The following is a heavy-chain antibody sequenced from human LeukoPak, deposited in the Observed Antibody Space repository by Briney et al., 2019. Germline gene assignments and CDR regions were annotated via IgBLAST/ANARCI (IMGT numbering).Heavy chain of an antibody. J-gene: IGHJ4*02. CDR3: ARVGNSGSSGGDY. CDR1: GFTFSSYS. D-gene: IGHD6-6*01. V-gene: IGHV3-21*01. Sequence: GGSLRLSCAPSGFTFSSYSMNWVRQAPGKGLEWVSSISSSSSYIYYADSVKGRFTISRDNAKNSLFLQMNSLRAEDTAVYYCARVGNSGSSGGDYWGQGTLVAVSS. CDR2: ISSSSSYI.